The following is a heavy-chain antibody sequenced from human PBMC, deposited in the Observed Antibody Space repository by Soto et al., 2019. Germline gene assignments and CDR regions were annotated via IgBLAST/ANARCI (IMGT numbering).Heavy chain of an antibody. CDR1: SGSISSSNW. J-gene: IGHJ4*02. Sequence: SETLSLTCAVSSGSISSSNWWSWVRQPPGKGLEWIGYIYHSGSTNYNPSLKSRVTISVDTSKNQFSLKLSSVTAADTAVYYCAGIAITMMEYYFDYWGQGTLVTVSS. CDR2: IYHSGST. CDR3: AGIAITMMEYYFDY. D-gene: IGHD3-22*01. V-gene: IGHV4-4*02.